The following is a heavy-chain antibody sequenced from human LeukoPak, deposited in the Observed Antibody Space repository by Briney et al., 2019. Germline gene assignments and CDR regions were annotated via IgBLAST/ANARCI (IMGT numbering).Heavy chain of an antibody. Sequence: GGSLRLSCAASGFTFSSYAMSWVRQAPGKGLEWVSAIRGSGGSTYYADSVKGRFTISRDNSKNTLYLQMNSLRAEDTAVYYCARGGRGSAAVVAPRSFDIWGQGTMVTVSS. CDR2: IRGSGGST. CDR3: ARGGRGSAAVVAPRSFDI. V-gene: IGHV3-23*01. CDR1: GFTFSSYA. D-gene: IGHD3-22*01. J-gene: IGHJ3*02.